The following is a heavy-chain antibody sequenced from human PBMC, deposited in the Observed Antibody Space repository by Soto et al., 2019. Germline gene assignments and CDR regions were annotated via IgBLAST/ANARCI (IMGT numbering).Heavy chain of an antibody. J-gene: IGHJ4*02. CDR1: GFSFSSYA. Sequence: GGSLRLSCAASGFSFSSYAMNWVRQAPGKGLEWVAVISYDGSNKYYADSVKGRFTISRDNSKNTVYLQMNSLRAEDTAVYYCARDPTYYYDSSGYYDYWGQGTLVTVSS. CDR2: ISYDGSNK. D-gene: IGHD3-22*01. V-gene: IGHV3-30-3*01. CDR3: ARDPTYYYDSSGYYDY.